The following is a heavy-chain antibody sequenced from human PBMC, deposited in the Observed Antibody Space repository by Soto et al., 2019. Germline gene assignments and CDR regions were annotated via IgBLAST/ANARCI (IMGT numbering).Heavy chain of an antibody. CDR1: GFTFSSYA. CDR2: ISGSGGST. Sequence: GGSLRLSCAASGFTFSSYAMSWVRQAPGKGLEWVSAISGSGGSTYYADSVKGRFTISRDNSKNTLYLQMNSLRAEDTAVYYCAKDVSVKEGAASPSYYFDYWGQGTLVTVSS. J-gene: IGHJ4*02. CDR3: AKDVSVKEGAASPSYYFDY. V-gene: IGHV3-23*01. D-gene: IGHD6-13*01.